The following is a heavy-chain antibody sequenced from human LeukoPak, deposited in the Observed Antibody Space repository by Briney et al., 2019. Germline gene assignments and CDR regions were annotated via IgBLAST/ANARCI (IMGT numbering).Heavy chain of an antibody. V-gene: IGHV4-59*01. CDR3: ARARPMGTWFDP. J-gene: IGHJ5*02. CDR2: IYYSGST. Sequence: SETLSLTCTVSGGSISGYYWTWIRQPPGKGLEWIAYIYYSGSTNYNPSLKSRVTISVDTSKNQFSLKLSSVTAADTAVYYCARARPMGTWFDPWGQGTLVTVSS. D-gene: IGHD3-10*01. CDR1: GGSISGYY.